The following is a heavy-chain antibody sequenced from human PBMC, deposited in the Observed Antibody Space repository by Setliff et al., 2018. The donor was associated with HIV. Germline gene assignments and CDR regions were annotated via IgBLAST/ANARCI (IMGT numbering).Heavy chain of an antibody. J-gene: IGHJ3*02. CDR1: GGSISSYY. CDR2: VYYTGST. V-gene: IGHV4-59*12. D-gene: IGHD2-21*02. Sequence: SETLSLTCTVSGGSISSYYWSWIRQPPWKGLEWIGYVYYTGSTNYNPSLKSRVTISVDTSKNQFSLKLSSVTAADTAVYYCARDGYCGGDCYHDAFDIWGQGTMVTVSS. CDR3: ARDGYCGGDCYHDAFDI.